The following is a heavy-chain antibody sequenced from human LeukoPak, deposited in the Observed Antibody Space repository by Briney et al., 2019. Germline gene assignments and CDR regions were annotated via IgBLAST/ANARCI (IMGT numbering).Heavy chain of an antibody. CDR2: ISANNGKT. V-gene: IGHV1-18*01. CDR1: GYTFTSYG. D-gene: IGHD3-16*02. Sequence: ASVKVSCKASGYTFTSYGISWVRQAPGQGLEWMGWISANNGKTNHAQKLQGRVTMTTDTSTSTAYMELRSLRSDDTAVYYCARDPPGNMITFGGVIALPFDYWGQGTLVIVSS. J-gene: IGHJ4*02. CDR3: ARDPPGNMITFGGVIALPFDY.